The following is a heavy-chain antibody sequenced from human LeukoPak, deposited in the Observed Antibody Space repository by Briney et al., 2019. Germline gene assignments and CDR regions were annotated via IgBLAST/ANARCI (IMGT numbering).Heavy chain of an antibody. CDR1: GGSISSGSYY. CDR3: ACELLWFGESLDYYYYMDV. Sequence: PSETLSLTCTVSGGSISSGSYYWSWIRQPAGKGLEWIGRIYTSGSTNYNPSLKSRVTISVDTSKNQFSLKLSSVTAADTAVYYCACELLWFGESLDYYYYMDVWGKGTTVTVSS. V-gene: IGHV4-61*02. CDR2: IYTSGST. J-gene: IGHJ6*03. D-gene: IGHD3-10*01.